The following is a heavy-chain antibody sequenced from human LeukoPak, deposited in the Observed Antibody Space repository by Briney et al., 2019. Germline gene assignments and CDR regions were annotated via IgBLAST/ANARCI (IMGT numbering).Heavy chain of an antibody. CDR3: ARETVAGTGDAFDV. V-gene: IGHV3-21*01. Sequence: GGSLRLSCAASGFTFSTYSMNWFRQDPGKGLEWVSSITSGSSYIYYSDSLMGRFTISRDNAKNSLYLQMNSLRAEDTAVYYCARETVAGTGDAFDVWGHGTMVTVSS. CDR1: GFTFSTYS. J-gene: IGHJ3*01. CDR2: ITSGSSYI. D-gene: IGHD6-19*01.